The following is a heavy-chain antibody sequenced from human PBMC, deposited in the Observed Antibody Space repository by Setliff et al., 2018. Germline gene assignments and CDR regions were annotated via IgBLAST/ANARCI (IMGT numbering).Heavy chain of an antibody. CDR2: IGHTGSI. V-gene: IGHV4-61*01. J-gene: IGHJ4*02. D-gene: IGHD2-21*02. Sequence: SETLSLTCTVSGNSVSSVSYYWSWIRQPPGKGLEWIGYIGHTGSINYNPSLKSRLTISRDTSKNQVSLKLNSVTATDTAVYYCARDLGHGGDSDYWGQGILVTVSS. CDR1: GNSVSSVSYY. CDR3: ARDLGHGGDSDY.